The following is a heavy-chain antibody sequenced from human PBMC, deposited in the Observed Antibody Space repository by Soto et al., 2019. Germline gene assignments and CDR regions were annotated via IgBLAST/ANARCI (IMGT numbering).Heavy chain of an antibody. D-gene: IGHD1-20*01. CDR2: IWYDGSNK. CDR1: GFTFSSYG. Sequence: QVQLVESGGGVVQPGRSLRLSCAASGFTFSSYGMHWVRQAPGKGLEWVAVIWYDGSNKYYADSVKGRFTISRDNSKNTLYLQMNSLRAEDTAVYYCARDLVALLTGTGMDVWGQGTTVTVSS. V-gene: IGHV3-33*01. CDR3: ARDLVALLTGTGMDV. J-gene: IGHJ6*02.